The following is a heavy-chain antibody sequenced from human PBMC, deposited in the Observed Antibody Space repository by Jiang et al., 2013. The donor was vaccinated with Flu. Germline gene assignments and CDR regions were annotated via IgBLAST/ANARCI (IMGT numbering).Heavy chain of an antibody. J-gene: IGHJ5*02. CDR1: GYTFTSYG. CDR2: ISAYNGNT. CDR3: ARVRAVAGTESWFDP. D-gene: IGHD6-19*01. Sequence: GAEVKKPGASVKVSCKASGYTFTSYGISWVRQAPGQGLEWMGWISAYNGNTNYAQKLQGRVTMTTDTSTSTAYMELRSLRSDDTAVYYCARVRAVAGTESWFDPWGQGTLVTVSS. V-gene: IGHV1-18*01.